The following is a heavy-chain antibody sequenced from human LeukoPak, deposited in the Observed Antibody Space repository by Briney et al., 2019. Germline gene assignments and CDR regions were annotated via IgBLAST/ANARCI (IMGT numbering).Heavy chain of an antibody. D-gene: IGHD5-18*01. CDR3: ARGFVDTAMAFDY. J-gene: IGHJ4*02. Sequence: GASVKVSCKASGYTFTGYYMHWVRQAPGQGLEWMGRINPNSGGTNYAQKFQGRVTRTRDTSISTAYMERSRLRSDDTAVYYCARGFVDTAMAFDYWGQGTLVTVSS. V-gene: IGHV1-2*06. CDR1: GYTFTGYY. CDR2: INPNSGGT.